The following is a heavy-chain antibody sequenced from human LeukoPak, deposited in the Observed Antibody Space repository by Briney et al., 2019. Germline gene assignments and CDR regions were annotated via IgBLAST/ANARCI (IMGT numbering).Heavy chain of an antibody. J-gene: IGHJ6*03. Sequence: GGSLRLSCAASGFTFSNAWMSWVRQAPGKGMEWVGRIKSKTDGGTTDYAAPVKGRFTISRDDSKNTLYLQMNSLKTEDTAAYYCTTGYSYGYIYYYYYMDVWGKGTTVTVSS. D-gene: IGHD5-18*01. CDR1: GFTFSNAW. V-gene: IGHV3-15*01. CDR2: IKSKTDGGTT. CDR3: TTGYSYGYIYYYYYMDV.